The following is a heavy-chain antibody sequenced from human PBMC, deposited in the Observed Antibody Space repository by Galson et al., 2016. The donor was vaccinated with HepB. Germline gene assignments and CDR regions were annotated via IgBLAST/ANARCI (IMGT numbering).Heavy chain of an antibody. J-gene: IGHJ6*02. CDR3: ARVQYYYDTTRRVYYYYGMDV. V-gene: IGHV1-46*01. CDR1: GYTFTSYY. CDR2: INPSGGST. Sequence: SVKVSCKASGYTFTSYYMHWVRQAPGQGLEWMGIINPSGGSTSYAQKFQGRVTMTMDTSTSTVYMELSSLRSEDTAVYYCARVQYYYDTTRRVYYYYGMDVWGQGTTVTVSS. D-gene: IGHD3-22*01.